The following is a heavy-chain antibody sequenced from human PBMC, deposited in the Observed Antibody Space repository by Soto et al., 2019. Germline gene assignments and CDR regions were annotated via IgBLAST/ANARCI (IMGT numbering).Heavy chain of an antibody. D-gene: IGHD3-22*01. J-gene: IGHJ4*02. CDR1: GGTFSSYA. Sequence: SVKVSCKASGGTFSSYAISWVRQAPGQGLEWMGGIIPIFGTANYAQKFQGRVTITADESTSTAYMELSSLRSEDTAVYYCARGFGKDYYDSSGYEPGAHGFDYWGQGTLVTVSS. CDR3: ARGFGKDYYDSSGYEPGAHGFDY. V-gene: IGHV1-69*13. CDR2: IIPIFGTA.